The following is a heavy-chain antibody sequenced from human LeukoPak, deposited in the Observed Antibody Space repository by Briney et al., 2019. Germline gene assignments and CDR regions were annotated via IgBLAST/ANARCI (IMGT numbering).Heavy chain of an antibody. CDR2: ISYDGSNK. J-gene: IGHJ3*02. D-gene: IGHD1-1*01. Sequence: EWVAVISYDGSNKYYADSVKGRFTISRDNSKNTLYLQMNSLRAEDTAAYYCARGTSGAFDIWGQGTMVTVSS. CDR3: ARGTSGAFDI. V-gene: IGHV3-30*01.